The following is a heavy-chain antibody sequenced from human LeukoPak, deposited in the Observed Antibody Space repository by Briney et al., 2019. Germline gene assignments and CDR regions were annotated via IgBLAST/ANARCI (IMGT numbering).Heavy chain of an antibody. V-gene: IGHV3-30*02. CDR3: ARDIKGQYQDAFDI. CDR2: IRYDGSNK. Sequence: GGSLRLSCAASGFTFSSYGMHWVRQAPGKGLEWVAFIRYDGSNKCYADSVKGRFTISRDNSKNTLYLQMNSLRAEDTAVYYCARDIKGQYQDAFDIWGQGTMVTVSS. CDR1: GFTFSSYG. J-gene: IGHJ3*02. D-gene: IGHD2-2*01.